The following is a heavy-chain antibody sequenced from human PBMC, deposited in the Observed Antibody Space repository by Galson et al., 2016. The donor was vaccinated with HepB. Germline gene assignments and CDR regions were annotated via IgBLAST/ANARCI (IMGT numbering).Heavy chain of an antibody. CDR3: VKDFGYSYGEPFFDY. CDR2: INNNGGST. J-gene: IGHJ4*02. V-gene: IGHV3-64D*06. D-gene: IGHD5-18*01. CDR1: GFTFSNYA. Sequence: SLRLSCAVSGFTFSNYAMHWVRQAPGKGLQYVSAINNNGGSTHYADSVKGRSTISRDNSKNTLYLHMRSLRAEDTAVYYCVKDFGYSYGEPFFDYWGQGTLVTVSS.